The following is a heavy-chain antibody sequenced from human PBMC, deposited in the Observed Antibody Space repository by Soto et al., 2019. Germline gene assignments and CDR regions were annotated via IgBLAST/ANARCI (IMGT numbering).Heavy chain of an antibody. Sequence: SETLSLTCTVSGGSISSYYWSWIRQPPGKGLEWIGYIYYSGSTNYNPSLKSRVTISVDTSKNQFSLKLSSVTAADTAGYYCARLSLSGYARQLFDYWGQGTLVTVSS. J-gene: IGHJ4*02. CDR1: GGSISSYY. D-gene: IGHD5-12*01. V-gene: IGHV4-59*08. CDR3: ARLSLSGYARQLFDY. CDR2: IYYSGST.